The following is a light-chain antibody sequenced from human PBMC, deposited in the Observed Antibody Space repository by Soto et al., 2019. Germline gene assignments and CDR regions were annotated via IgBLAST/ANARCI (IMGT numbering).Light chain of an antibody. Sequence: QSVLTQPPSVSAAPGQMVTISCSGSSSNIGNNFVSWYTHLPGTAPKLLMFENNNRPSGIPDRFSGSKSGTSATLAITGLETWDGVDYYCGTWDTSLGGGVFGGGTKLTVL. CDR1: SSNIGNNF. J-gene: IGLJ3*02. CDR2: ENN. CDR3: GTWDTSLGGGV. V-gene: IGLV1-51*01.